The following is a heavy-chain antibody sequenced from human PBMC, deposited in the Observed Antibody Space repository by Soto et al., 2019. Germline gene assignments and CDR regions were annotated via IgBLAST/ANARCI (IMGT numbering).Heavy chain of an antibody. CDR3: VRGGSNYAS. V-gene: IGHV3-7*01. CDR1: GFTFSDSW. J-gene: IGHJ5*02. CDR2: IKPDESEK. D-gene: IGHD4-4*01. Sequence: GGSLRLSCTASGFTFSDSWMTWVRQAPGKGLEWVARIKPDESEKKYADSVRGRFSISRDNAKNSMYLQMDSLRGEDTAVYYCVRGGSNYASWGQGTLVTVSS.